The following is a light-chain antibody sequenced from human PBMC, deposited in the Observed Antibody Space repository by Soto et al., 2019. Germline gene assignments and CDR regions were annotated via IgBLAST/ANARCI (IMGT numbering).Light chain of an antibody. Sequence: DIQMSQSPFTLSGSIGDRVTMXXRASQTSSGWLDGDQQKPGKAPKIXRYEASPLKRGGPSKFSGSGSGTEFTLTSSSLQPADFATYSCQQYTSDSEAFGQGTNVEIK. CDR2: EAS. CDR1: QTSSGW. CDR3: QQYTSDSEA. V-gene: IGKV1-5*03. J-gene: IGKJ1*01.